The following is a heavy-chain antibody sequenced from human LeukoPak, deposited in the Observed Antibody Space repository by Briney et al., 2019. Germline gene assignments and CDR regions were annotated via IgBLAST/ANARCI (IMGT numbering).Heavy chain of an antibody. CDR3: AREDYDILTGYYKGFGY. J-gene: IGHJ4*02. Sequence: ASVKVSCKASGGTFSSFAISWVRQAPGQGLEWMGRIIPIFGTANYAQKFQGRVTITTDESTSTAYMELSSLRSEDTAVYYCAREDYDILTGYYKGFGYWGQGTLVTVSS. CDR1: GGTFSSFA. D-gene: IGHD3-9*01. V-gene: IGHV1-69*05. CDR2: IIPIFGTA.